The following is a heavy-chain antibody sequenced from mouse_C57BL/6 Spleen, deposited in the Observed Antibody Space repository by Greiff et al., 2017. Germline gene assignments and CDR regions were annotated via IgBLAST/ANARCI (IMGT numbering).Heavy chain of an antibody. CDR1: GFTFSSYA. CDR2: ISSGGDYI. V-gene: IGHV5-9-1*02. D-gene: IGHD1-1*01. Sequence: EVMLVESGEGLVKPGGSLKLSCAASGFTFSSYAMSWVRQTPEKRLEWVAYISSGGDYIYYADTVKGRFTISRDNARNTLYLQMSSLKSEDTAMYYCTRENCYGSSLFDYWGQGTTLTVSS. J-gene: IGHJ2*01. CDR3: TRENCYGSSLFDY.